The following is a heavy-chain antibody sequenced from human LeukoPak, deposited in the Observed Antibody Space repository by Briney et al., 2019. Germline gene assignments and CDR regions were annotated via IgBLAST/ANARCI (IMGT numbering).Heavy chain of an antibody. CDR3: ARVTMDLYYYGMDV. CDR1: GYTFTSYG. V-gene: IGHV1-18*01. CDR2: ISAYNGNT. J-gene: IGHJ6*02. D-gene: IGHD3-10*01. Sequence: ASVKVSCKASGYTFTSYGISWVRQAPGQVLEWMGWISAYNGNTNYAQKLQGRVTMTTDTSTSTAYMELRSLRSDDTAVYYCARVTMDLYYYGMDVWGQGTTVTVSS.